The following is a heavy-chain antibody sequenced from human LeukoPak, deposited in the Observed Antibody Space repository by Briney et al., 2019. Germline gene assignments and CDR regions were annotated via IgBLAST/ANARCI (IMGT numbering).Heavy chain of an antibody. CDR3: ATPVSSSNAFDT. Sequence: ASVKVSCKVSGYTLTELSMHWVRQAPGKGLEWMGGFDPEDGETIYAQKFQGRVTMTEDTSTDTAYMELSSLRSEDTAVYYCATPVSSSNAFDTWGQGTMVTVSS. D-gene: IGHD6-6*01. CDR1: GYTLTELS. V-gene: IGHV1-24*01. CDR2: FDPEDGET. J-gene: IGHJ3*02.